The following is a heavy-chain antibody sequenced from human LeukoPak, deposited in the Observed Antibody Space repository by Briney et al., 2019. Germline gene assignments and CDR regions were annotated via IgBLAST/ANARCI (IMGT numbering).Heavy chain of an antibody. CDR3: ARVYYYDSSGYSFDY. J-gene: IGHJ4*02. D-gene: IGHD3-22*01. Sequence: PSETLSLTCTVSGGSISSYYWSWIRQPAGKGLEWIGRIYTSGSTNYNPSLKSRVTMSVATSKNQFSLKLSSVTAADTAVYYCARVYYYDSSGYSFDYWGQGTLVTVSS. CDR2: IYTSGST. V-gene: IGHV4-4*07. CDR1: GGSISSYY.